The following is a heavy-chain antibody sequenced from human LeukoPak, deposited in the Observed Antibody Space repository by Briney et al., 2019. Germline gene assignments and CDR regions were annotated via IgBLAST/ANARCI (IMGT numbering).Heavy chain of an antibody. CDR1: GFTFSSYG. Sequence: GGSLRLSCAASGFTFSSYGMHWVRQAPGKGLEWVAVISYDGSNKYYADSVKGRFTISRDNSKNTLYLQMNSLRAEDTAVYYCAKEMYSGSYWGGVHYFDYWGQGTLVTVSS. D-gene: IGHD1-26*01. J-gene: IGHJ4*02. CDR2: ISYDGSNK. V-gene: IGHV3-30*18. CDR3: AKEMYSGSYWGGVHYFDY.